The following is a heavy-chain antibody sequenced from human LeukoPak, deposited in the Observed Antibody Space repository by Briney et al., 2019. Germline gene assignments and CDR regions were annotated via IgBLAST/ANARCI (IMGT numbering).Heavy chain of an antibody. Sequence: GESLKISCKGSGYSFTSYWIGWVRQMPGKGLEWMGIIEPGDSDTRYSPSFQGQVTISADKSISTAYLQWSSLKASDTAMYYCARSREDSYYYDSSGYRDAFDIWGQGTMVTVSS. V-gene: IGHV5-51*01. CDR2: IEPGDSDT. CDR1: GYSFTSYW. J-gene: IGHJ3*02. D-gene: IGHD3-22*01. CDR3: ARSREDSYYYDSSGYRDAFDI.